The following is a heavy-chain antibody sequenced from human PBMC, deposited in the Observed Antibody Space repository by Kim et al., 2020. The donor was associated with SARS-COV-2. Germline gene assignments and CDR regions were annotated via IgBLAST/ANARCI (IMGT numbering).Heavy chain of an antibody. CDR1: GYTLTELS. D-gene: IGHD3-10*01. V-gene: IGHV1-24*01. CDR2: FDPEDGET. CDR3: ATSQPVWFGELPYYYGMDV. Sequence: ASVKVSCKVSGYTLTELSMHWVRQAPGKGLEWMGGFDPEDGETIYAQKFQGRVTMTEDTSTDTAYMELSSLRSEDTAEYYCATSQPVWFGELPYYYGMDVCSQRATVTVSS. J-gene: IGHJ6*02.